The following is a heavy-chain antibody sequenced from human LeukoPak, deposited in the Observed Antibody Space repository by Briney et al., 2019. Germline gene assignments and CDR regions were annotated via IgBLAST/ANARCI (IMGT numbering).Heavy chain of an antibody. CDR2: INHSGST. J-gene: IGHJ4*02. Sequence: SETLSLTCAVYGGSFSGYYRSWIRQPPGKGLEWIAEINHSGSTNYNPSLKSRVTISVDTSKNQFSLKLSSVTAADTAVYYCARYYYDNSGYGDYFDYWGQGTLVTVSS. CDR3: ARYYYDNSGYGDYFDY. V-gene: IGHV4-34*01. D-gene: IGHD3-22*01. CDR1: GGSFSGYY.